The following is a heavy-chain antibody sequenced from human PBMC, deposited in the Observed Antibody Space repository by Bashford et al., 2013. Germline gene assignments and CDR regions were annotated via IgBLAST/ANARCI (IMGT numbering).Heavy chain of an antibody. CDR1: GYTFTSYY. CDR3: ARDWAAVAGAYYYYYGMDV. D-gene: IGHD6-19*01. V-gene: IGHV1-69*13. J-gene: IGHJ6*02. CDR2: IIPIFGTA. Sequence: SVKVSCKASGYTFTSYYMHWVRQAPGQGLEWMGGIIPIFGTANYAQKFQGRVTITADESTSTAYMELSSLRSEDTAVYYCARDWAAVAGAYYYYYGMDVWGQGTTVTVSS.